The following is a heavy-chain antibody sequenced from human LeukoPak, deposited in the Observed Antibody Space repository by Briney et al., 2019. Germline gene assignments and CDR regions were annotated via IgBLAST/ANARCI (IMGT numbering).Heavy chain of an antibody. V-gene: IGHV3-23*01. CDR2: ISISSVDS. CDR3: AKDRELLFAHCWFDL. D-gene: IGHD3-10*01. Sequence: GGSLRLSCAASGFTFVTYAMSWVRQAPGKGLEWVGGISISSVDSYYADSVKGRFSISRDDSKNTLYLQMDRLTDEDTAVCYCAKDRELLFAHCWFDLWGQGTLVTVSS. J-gene: IGHJ5*02. CDR1: GFTFVTYA.